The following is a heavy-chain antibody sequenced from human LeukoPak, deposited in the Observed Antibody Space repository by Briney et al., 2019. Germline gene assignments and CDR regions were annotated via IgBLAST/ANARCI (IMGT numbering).Heavy chain of an antibody. Sequence: GRSLRLSCTASGFTFGDYAMSWVRQAPGKGLEWVGRIRKKTNGYTTEYAASVRGRFTISRDDSRNSLYLQMNSLKTEDTAVYYCGRGGSYRAFDIWGQGTMVTVSS. CDR2: IRKKTNGYTT. CDR3: GRGGSYRAFDI. CDR1: GFTFGDYA. D-gene: IGHD1-14*01. V-gene: IGHV3-72*01. J-gene: IGHJ3*02.